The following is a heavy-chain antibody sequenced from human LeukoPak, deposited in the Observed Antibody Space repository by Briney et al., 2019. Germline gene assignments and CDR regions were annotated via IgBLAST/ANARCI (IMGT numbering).Heavy chain of an antibody. V-gene: IGHV4-39*07. J-gene: IGHJ4*02. CDR1: GGSISSSSYY. CDR2: IYYSGST. Sequence: SETLSLTCTVSGGSISSSSYYWGWIRQPPGKGLEWIGSIYYSGSTYYNPSLKSRVTISVDTSKNQFSLKLSSVTAADTAVYFCARGGGVRPFDYWGQGTLVTVSS. CDR3: ARGGGVRPFDY.